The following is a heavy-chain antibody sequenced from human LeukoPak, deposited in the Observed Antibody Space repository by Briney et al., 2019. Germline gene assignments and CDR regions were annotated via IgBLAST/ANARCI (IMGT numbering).Heavy chain of an antibody. CDR3: ARAAYCGGDCYLFDY. Sequence: PSETLSLTCTVSSDSIYSSNYYWGWIRQPRGKGLEWIGSIYYSGSTYYNSSLKSRVTISVDTSKNQFSLKLSSLTAADTAVYYCARAAYCGGDCYLFDYWGQGTLVTVFS. J-gene: IGHJ4*02. CDR1: SDSIYSSNYY. D-gene: IGHD2-21*02. CDR2: IYYSGST. V-gene: IGHV4-39*01.